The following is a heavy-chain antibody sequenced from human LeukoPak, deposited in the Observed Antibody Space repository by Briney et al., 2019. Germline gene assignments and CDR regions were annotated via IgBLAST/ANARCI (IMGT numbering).Heavy chain of an antibody. D-gene: IGHD3-22*01. CDR3: ARGVVVVRDAFDI. Sequence: SETLSLTCTVSGGSISSSSYFWGWIRQPPGKGLEWIGSIYYSGSTYYNPSLKSRVTISVDTSKNQFSLKLSSVTAADTAVYYCARGVVVVRDAFDIWGQGTMVTVSS. CDR1: GGSISSSSYF. V-gene: IGHV4-39*01. CDR2: IYYSGST. J-gene: IGHJ3*02.